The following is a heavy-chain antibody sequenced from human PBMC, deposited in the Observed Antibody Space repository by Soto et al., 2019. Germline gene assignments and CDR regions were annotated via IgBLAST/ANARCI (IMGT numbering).Heavy chain of an antibody. V-gene: IGHV4-39*01. CDR3: ASVVVGATRQTGSDH. D-gene: IGHD2-15*01. Sequence: XETLYLTCTVSHCSITSGDYFWAWLRQPPGKGLEFIGSVHSSGGTYYSPSLKSRASISIDKSKNQFSLKLTSVNAGDTAVYFCASVVVGATRQTGSDHWGQGALVTVSS. J-gene: IGHJ4*02. CDR2: VHSSGGT. CDR1: HCSITSGDYF.